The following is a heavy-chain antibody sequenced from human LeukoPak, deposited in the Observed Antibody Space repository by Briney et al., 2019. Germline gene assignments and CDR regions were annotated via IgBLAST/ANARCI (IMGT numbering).Heavy chain of an antibody. J-gene: IGHJ6*03. CDR2: INPNSGGT. CDR3: ARDGNSGSYFIYYYYCMDV. CDR1: GYTFTGYY. Sequence: GASVKVSCKASGYTFTGYYMHWVRQAPGQGLEWMGWINPNSGGTNYAQKFQGRVTMTRDTSISTAYMELSRLRSDDTAVYYCARDGNSGSYFIYYYYCMDVWGKGTTVTVSS. V-gene: IGHV1-2*02. D-gene: IGHD1-26*01.